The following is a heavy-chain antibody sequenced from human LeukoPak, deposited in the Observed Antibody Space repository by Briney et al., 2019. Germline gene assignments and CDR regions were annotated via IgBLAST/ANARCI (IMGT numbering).Heavy chain of an antibody. D-gene: IGHD3-10*01. Sequence: GVSLRLSCAASGLTFSSYSINWVRQAPGKGLEWVSSISSGSGHIFYADSVKGRFTISRDNAENSLYLQMNGLRAEDTAVYYCARGGSGATRDDTFDIWGQGTMVTVSS. CDR3: ARGGSGATRDDTFDI. V-gene: IGHV3-21*01. CDR1: GLTFSSYS. J-gene: IGHJ3*02. CDR2: ISSGSGHI.